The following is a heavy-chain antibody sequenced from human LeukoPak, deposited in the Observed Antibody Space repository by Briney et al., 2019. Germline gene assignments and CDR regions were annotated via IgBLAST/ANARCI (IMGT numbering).Heavy chain of an antibody. D-gene: IGHD5-12*01. V-gene: IGHV3-11*03. CDR2: ISSSSSYT. J-gene: IGHJ4*02. CDR1: GFTFSDYY. Sequence: GGSLRLSCAASGFTFSDYYMSWIRHAPGKGLEWVSYISSSSSYTNYADSVKGRFTISRDNAKNTLYLQMNSLRAEDTAVYYCARAPGYSGYGYYFDYWGQGTLVTVSS. CDR3: ARAPGYSGYGYYFDY.